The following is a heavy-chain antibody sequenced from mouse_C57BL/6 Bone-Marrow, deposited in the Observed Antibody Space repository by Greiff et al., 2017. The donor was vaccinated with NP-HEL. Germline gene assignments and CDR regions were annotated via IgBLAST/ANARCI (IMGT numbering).Heavy chain of an antibody. J-gene: IGHJ3*01. CDR1: GFSLTSYG. CDR2: IWGVGST. Sequence: VKLMESGPGLVAPSQSLSITCTVSGFSLTSYGVDWVRQSPGKGLEWLGVIWGVGSTNYNSALKSRLSISKDNSKSQVFLKMNSLQTDDTAMYYCASAGTGTVFAYWGQGTLVTVSA. CDR3: ASAGTGTVFAY. D-gene: IGHD4-1*01. V-gene: IGHV2-6*01.